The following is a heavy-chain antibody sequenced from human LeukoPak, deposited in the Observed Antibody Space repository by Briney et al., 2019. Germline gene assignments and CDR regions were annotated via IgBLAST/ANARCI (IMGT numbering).Heavy chain of an antibody. CDR1: GFTFSSYE. CDR2: ISSSSGYI. CDR3: AREVRGLDY. D-gene: IGHD3-10*01. V-gene: IGHV3-21*05. Sequence: GGSLRLSCAASGFTFSSYEMNWVRQAPGKGLEWVSYISSSSGYIYYADSVKGRFTISRDNAKSSLFLQMNSLRAEDTAVYFCAREVRGLDYWGQGTLVTISS. J-gene: IGHJ4*02.